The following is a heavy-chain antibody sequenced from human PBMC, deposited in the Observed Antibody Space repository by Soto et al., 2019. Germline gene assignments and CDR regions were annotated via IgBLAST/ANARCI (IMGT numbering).Heavy chain of an antibody. CDR2: IIPIFGTA. CDR3: ARGLSIAALADGPFDY. J-gene: IGHJ4*02. D-gene: IGHD6-6*01. CDR1: GGTFSSYA. Sequence: SVKVSCKASGGTFSSYAISWVRQAPGQGLEWMGGIIPIFGTANYAQKFQGRVTITADESTSTAYMELSSLRSEDTAVYYCARGLSIAALADGPFDYWGQGTLVTVSS. V-gene: IGHV1-69*13.